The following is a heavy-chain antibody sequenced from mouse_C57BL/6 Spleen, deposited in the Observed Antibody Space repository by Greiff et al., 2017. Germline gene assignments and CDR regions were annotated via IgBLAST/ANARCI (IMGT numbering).Heavy chain of an antibody. Sequence: EVQLQQSGPVLVKPGASVKMSCKASGYTFTDYYMNWVKQSHGKSLEWIGVINPYNGGTSYNQKFKGKATLTVDKSSSTAYMELNSLTSEDSAVYYCARSLYGSSAWFAYWGQGTLVTVSA. CDR1: GYTFTDYY. CDR3: ARSLYGSSAWFAY. CDR2: INPYNGGT. J-gene: IGHJ3*01. V-gene: IGHV1-19*01. D-gene: IGHD1-1*01.